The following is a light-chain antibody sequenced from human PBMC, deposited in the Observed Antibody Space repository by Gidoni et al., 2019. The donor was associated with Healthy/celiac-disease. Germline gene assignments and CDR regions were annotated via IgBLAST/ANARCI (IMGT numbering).Light chain of an antibody. J-gene: IGLJ3*02. CDR3: CSYAGSSTWV. V-gene: IGLV2-23*02. CDR2: EVS. Sequence: QSALTQPASVSGSPGQSITLSCTGTSSDVGSYNLVSWYQQHPGKAPKLMIYEVSKRPSGVSTRFSGSKSGNTASLTISGLQAEDEAEYYCCSYAGSSTWVFGGGTKLTVL. CDR1: SSDVGSYNL.